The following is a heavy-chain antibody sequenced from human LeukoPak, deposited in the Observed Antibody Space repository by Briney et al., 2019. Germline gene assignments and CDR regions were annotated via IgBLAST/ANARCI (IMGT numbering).Heavy chain of an antibody. Sequence: SETLSLTCAVYGGSFSGYYWSWIRQPPGKGLEWIGEINHSGSTNYNPSLKSRVTISVDTSKNQFSLKLSSVTAADTAVYYCARGRDSSSWQYYYYYYYMDVWGKGTTVTVSS. CDR2: INHSGST. CDR1: GGSFSGYY. D-gene: IGHD6-13*01. J-gene: IGHJ6*03. CDR3: ARGRDSSSWQYYYYYYYMDV. V-gene: IGHV4-34*01.